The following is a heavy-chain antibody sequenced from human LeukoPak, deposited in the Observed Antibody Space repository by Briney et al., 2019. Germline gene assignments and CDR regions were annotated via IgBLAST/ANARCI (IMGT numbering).Heavy chain of an antibody. CDR2: ISSSSSYI. V-gene: IGHV3-21*01. J-gene: IGHJ4*02. D-gene: IGHD4-17*01. CDR3: ARELDYGDSGYFDY. CDR1: GFTFSSYS. Sequence: TGGSLRLSCAASGFTFSSYSMNWVRQAPGKGLEWVSSISSSSSYIYYADSVKGRFTISRDNAKNSLYLQMNSLRAEDTAVYYCARELDYGDSGYFDYWGQGTLVTVSS.